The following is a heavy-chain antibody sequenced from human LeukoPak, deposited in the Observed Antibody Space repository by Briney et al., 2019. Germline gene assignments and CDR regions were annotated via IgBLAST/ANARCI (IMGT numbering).Heavy chain of an antibody. CDR3: STARDPGYYPDY. V-gene: IGHV3-15*01. Sequence: GGSLRLSCAGSGFTFSNAWMNWVRQAPGKGLEWVGRIKSKTDGGTTEYAAPVKGRFTISRDDSKNTLYLQMNSLKTEDTAVYYCSTARDPGYYPDYWGQGTLVTVSS. J-gene: IGHJ4*02. CDR2: IKSKTDGGTT. D-gene: IGHD3-9*01. CDR1: GFTFSNAW.